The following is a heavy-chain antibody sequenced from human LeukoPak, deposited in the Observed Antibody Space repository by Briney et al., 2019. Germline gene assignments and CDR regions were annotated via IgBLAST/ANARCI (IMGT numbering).Heavy chain of an antibody. CDR3: AKTDCSSTSCDGGFDY. V-gene: IGHV3-30-3*01. Sequence: GGSLRLSCAASGFAFSSYAMHWVRQGPGKGLEWVALVSYDGGSKYYADSVKGRITISRDNAKNSLYLQMNSLRAEDMALYYCAKTDCSSTSCDGGFDYWGQGTLVTVSS. D-gene: IGHD2-2*01. J-gene: IGHJ4*02. CDR2: VSYDGGSK. CDR1: GFAFSSYA.